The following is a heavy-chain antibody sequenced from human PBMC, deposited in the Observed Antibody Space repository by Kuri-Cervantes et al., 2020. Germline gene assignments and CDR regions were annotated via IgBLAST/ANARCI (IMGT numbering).Heavy chain of an antibody. J-gene: IGHJ6*02. CDR1: XXXXSSYX. D-gene: IGHD5-18*01. CDR3: AXXFPRXIQLXXYGGMDV. CDR2: KSYEGSNX. V-gene: IGHV3-30-3*01. Sequence: AAXXXXXSSYXMXGVRXAPGKGLEWXAVKSYEGSNXXYADTVKGRXXISRAXSKNTQFXQXXSLRAXXTAVXYCAXXFPRXIQLXXYGGMDVWGQGTTVTVSS.